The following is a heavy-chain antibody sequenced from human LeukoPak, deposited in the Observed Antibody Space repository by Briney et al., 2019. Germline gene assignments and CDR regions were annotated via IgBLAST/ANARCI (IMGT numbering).Heavy chain of an antibody. D-gene: IGHD6-13*01. V-gene: IGHV1-2*02. Sequence: ASVKVSCKASGYTFTGYYMRWVRQAPGQGLEWMGWINPNSGGTNYAQKFQGRVTMTRDTSISTAYMELSRLRSDDTAAYYCAREPGEGAAAGGFDIWGQGTMVTVSS. CDR3: AREPGEGAAAGGFDI. CDR2: INPNSGGT. CDR1: GYTFTGYY. J-gene: IGHJ3*02.